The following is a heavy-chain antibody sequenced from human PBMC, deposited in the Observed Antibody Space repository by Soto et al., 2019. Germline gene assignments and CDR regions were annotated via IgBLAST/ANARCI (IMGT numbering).Heavy chain of an antibody. V-gene: IGHV1-69*13. Sequence: SVKVSCKASGGTFSSYAISWVRQAPGQGLEWMGGIIPIFGTANYAQKFQGRVTITADESTSTAYMELSSLRSEDTAVYYCARGAAIGYNWFDPWGQGTLVTVSS. CDR2: IIPIFGTA. CDR1: GGTFSSYA. CDR3: ARGAAIGYNWFDP. D-gene: IGHD2-2*02. J-gene: IGHJ5*02.